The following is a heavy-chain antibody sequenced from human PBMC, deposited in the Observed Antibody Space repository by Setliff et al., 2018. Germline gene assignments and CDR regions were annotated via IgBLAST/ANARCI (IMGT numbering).Heavy chain of an antibody. J-gene: IGHJ4*02. CDR3: ARGGTYRYFDY. CDR2: IYTTGST. Sequence: SETLSLTCTVSGGSISSGSDYWTWIRQPAGKGLEWIGHIYTTGSTNYNPSLKSRVTMSVDTSMNQFSLKLSSVTAADTAVYYCARGGTYRYFDYWGQGTLVTVSS. CDR1: GGSISSGSDY. V-gene: IGHV4-61*09.